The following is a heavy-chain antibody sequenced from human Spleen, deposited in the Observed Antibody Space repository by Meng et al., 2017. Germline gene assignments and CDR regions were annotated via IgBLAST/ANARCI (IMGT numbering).Heavy chain of an antibody. CDR3: ARGYCSAGTCYPSNY. D-gene: IGHD2-15*01. J-gene: IGHJ4*02. CDR2: IFTSGST. Sequence: QVPLEESGPGPVWPSETLSLTCTVSGDYVSSVSYYWSWIRQPPGKGLQYIGFIFTSGSTNYNPSLKGRVSVSLDTSRNQISLRLSSVTAADTAVYYCARGYCSAGTCYPSNYWGQGILVTVSS. CDR1: GDYVSSVSYY. V-gene: IGHV4-61*01.